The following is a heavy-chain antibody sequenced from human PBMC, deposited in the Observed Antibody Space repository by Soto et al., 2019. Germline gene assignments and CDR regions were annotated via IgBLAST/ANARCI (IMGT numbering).Heavy chain of an antibody. CDR1: GGSISSSSYY. CDR2: IYYSGST. J-gene: IGHJ4*02. CDR3: ASQVLMRDDSSGYYPLFDY. V-gene: IGHV4-39*01. D-gene: IGHD3-22*01. Sequence: PSETLSLTCTVSGGSISSSSYYWGWIRQPPGKGLEWIGSIYYSGSTYYNPSLKSRVTISVDTSKNQFSLKLSSVTAADTAVYCCASQVLMRDDSSGYYPLFDYWGQGTLVTVSS.